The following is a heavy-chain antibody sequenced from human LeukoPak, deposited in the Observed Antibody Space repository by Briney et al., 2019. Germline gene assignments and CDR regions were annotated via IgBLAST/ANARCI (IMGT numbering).Heavy chain of an antibody. CDR3: ARVPNYYDSSGYYLDWFDP. Sequence: SVKVSCKASGYTFTSYDINWVRQATGQGLEWMGWMNPNSGNTGYAQKFQGRVTMTRNTSISTAYMELSSLRSEDTAVYYCARVPNYYDSSGYYLDWFDPWGQGTLVTVSS. J-gene: IGHJ5*02. V-gene: IGHV1-8*01. CDR1: GYTFTSYD. D-gene: IGHD3-22*01. CDR2: MNPNSGNT.